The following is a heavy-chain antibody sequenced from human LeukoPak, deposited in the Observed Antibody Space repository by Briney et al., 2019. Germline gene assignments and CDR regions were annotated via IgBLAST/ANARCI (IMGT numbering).Heavy chain of an antibody. CDR1: GFSANTNY. D-gene: IGHD2-15*01. Sequence: PGGSLRLSCAASGFSANTNYMTWVRQAPGKGLEWVSVLYSGGGAYYADSVKDRFTISRDYSQNTLLLQMNSLRAEDTALYYCARGKTSDDIVEDAFDIWGQGTMVAVSS. V-gene: IGHV3-66*01. J-gene: IGHJ3*02. CDR2: LYSGGGA. CDR3: ARGKTSDDIVEDAFDI.